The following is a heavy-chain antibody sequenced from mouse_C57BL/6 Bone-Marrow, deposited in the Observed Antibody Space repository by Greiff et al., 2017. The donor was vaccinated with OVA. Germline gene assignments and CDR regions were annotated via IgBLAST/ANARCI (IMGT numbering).Heavy chain of an antibody. V-gene: IGHV1-74*01. CDR3: AICYYDYFWFAY. Sequence: QVHVKQPGAELVKPGASVKVSCKASGYTFTSYWMHWVKQRPGQGLEWIGRIHPSDSDTNYNQKFKGKATLTVDKSSSTAYMQLSSLTSEDSAVYYCAICYYDYFWFAYWGQGTLVTVSA. J-gene: IGHJ3*01. CDR2: IHPSDSDT. D-gene: IGHD2-4*01. CDR1: GYTFTSYW.